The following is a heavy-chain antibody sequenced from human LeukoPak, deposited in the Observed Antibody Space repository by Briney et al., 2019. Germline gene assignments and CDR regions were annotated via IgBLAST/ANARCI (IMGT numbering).Heavy chain of an antibody. Sequence: GGSLRLSCAASGFTFSSYGTHWVRQAPGKGLEWVAVISYDGSNKYYADSVKGRFTISRDNSKNTLYLQMNSLRAEDTAVYYCARGVPSREDYYYMDVWGKGTTVTVSS. V-gene: IGHV3-30*19. CDR2: ISYDGSNK. CDR1: GFTFSSYG. J-gene: IGHJ6*03. CDR3: ARGVPSREDYYYMDV. D-gene: IGHD1-26*01.